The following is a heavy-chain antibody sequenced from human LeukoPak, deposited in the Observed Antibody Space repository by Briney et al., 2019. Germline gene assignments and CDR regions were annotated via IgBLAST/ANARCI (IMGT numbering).Heavy chain of an antibody. CDR3: ARGTLSHYYDSSGYYLI. CDR2: INPNSGGT. CDR1: GYTFTGYY. V-gene: IGHV1-2*02. J-gene: IGHJ4*02. D-gene: IGHD3-22*01. Sequence: ASVKVSCKASGYTFTGYYMHWVRQAPGQGLEWMGWINPNSGGTNYAQKFQGRVTMTRDTSISTAYMELSRLRSDDTAVYYCARGTLSHYYDSSGYYLIWGRGTLATVSS.